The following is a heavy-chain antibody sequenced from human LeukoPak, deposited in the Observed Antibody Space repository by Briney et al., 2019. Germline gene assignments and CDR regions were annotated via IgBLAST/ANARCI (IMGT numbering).Heavy chain of an antibody. CDR1: GFTFNSYG. J-gene: IGHJ4*02. D-gene: IGHD3-10*01. CDR2: MSGSGGST. CDR3: AKIPRITMVRGVMAPDY. Sequence: GGSLRLSCAASGFTFNSYGMSWVRQAPGKGLEWVSAMSGSGGSTYYADSVKGRFTISRDNSKNTLYLQMNSLRAEDTAVYYCAKIPRITMVRGVMAPDYWGQGTLVTVSS. V-gene: IGHV3-23*01.